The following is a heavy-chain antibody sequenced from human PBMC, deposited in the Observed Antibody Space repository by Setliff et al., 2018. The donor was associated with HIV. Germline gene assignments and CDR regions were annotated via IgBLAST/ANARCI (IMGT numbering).Heavy chain of an antibody. CDR3: ARGNDRLVGGKHLDY. Sequence: PSETLSLTCSVSGGSIFNYYWSWIRQPAGKGLEWIGHIYTSESTNGHTTYNPSLRSRVTMAIDTSKKQFSLIVTSVTAADTAVYYCARGNDRLVGGKHLDYWGQGALVTVSS. CDR1: GGSIFNYY. V-gene: IGHV4-4*07. D-gene: IGHD1-26*01. CDR2: IYTSEST. J-gene: IGHJ4*02.